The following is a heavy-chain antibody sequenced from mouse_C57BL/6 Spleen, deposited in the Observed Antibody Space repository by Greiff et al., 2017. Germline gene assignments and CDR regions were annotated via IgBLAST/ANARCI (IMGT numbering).Heavy chain of an antibody. CDR2: IRNKANGYTT. V-gene: IGHV7-3*01. CDR1: GFTFTDYY. Sequence: EVKLMESGGGLVQPGGSLSLSCAASGFTFTDYYMSWVRQPPGKALEWLGFIRNKANGYTTEYSASVKGRFTISRDNSQSILYLQMNALRAEDSATYYCARSLEGYFDVWGTGTTVTVSS. J-gene: IGHJ1*03. CDR3: ARSLEGYFDV.